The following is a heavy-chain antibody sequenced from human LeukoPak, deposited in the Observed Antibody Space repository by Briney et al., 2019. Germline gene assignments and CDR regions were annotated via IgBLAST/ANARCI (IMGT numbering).Heavy chain of an antibody. J-gene: IGHJ3*02. V-gene: IGHV1-2*02. CDR2: INPNSGGT. D-gene: IGHD6-6*01. CDR1: GYTFTGYY. Sequence: GASVKVSCKASGYTFTGYYMHWVRQAPGQGLEWMGWINPNSGGTNYAQKFQGRVTMTRDTSTSTAYMELSRLRSDDTAVYYCAIGLRARIAARPNDVFDIWGQGTMVTVSS. CDR3: AIGLRARIAARPNDVFDI.